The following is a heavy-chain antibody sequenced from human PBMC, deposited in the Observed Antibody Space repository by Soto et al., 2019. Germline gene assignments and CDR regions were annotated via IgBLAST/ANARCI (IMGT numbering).Heavy chain of an antibody. CDR2: IYYSGST. Sequence: SETLSLTCTVSGGSISSSSYYWGWIRQPPGKGLEWIGSIYYSGSTYYNPSLKSRVTISVDTSKNQFSLKLSSVTAADTAVYYCARPNSDHPGYSSGWYPKVEYYFDYWGQGTLVTVSS. V-gene: IGHV4-39*01. CDR1: GGSISSSSYY. D-gene: IGHD6-19*01. CDR3: ARPNSDHPGYSSGWYPKVEYYFDY. J-gene: IGHJ4*02.